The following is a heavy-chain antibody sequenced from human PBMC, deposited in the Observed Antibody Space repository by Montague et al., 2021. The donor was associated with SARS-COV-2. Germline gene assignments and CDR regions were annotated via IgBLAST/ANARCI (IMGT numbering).Heavy chain of an antibody. Sequence: SGTLSLTCAVYGGSFSGYYWTWIRQPPGKGLEWIGEINHSGSTNYNPSLKSRVTISVDTPKNQFSLKLRSVTAADTAVYYCARGQPPRITFGGIISYGLDVWGQGTTVTVSS. CDR3: ARGQPPRITFGGIISYGLDV. CDR2: INHSGST. J-gene: IGHJ6*02. CDR1: GGSFSGYY. D-gene: IGHD3-16*02. V-gene: IGHV4-34*01.